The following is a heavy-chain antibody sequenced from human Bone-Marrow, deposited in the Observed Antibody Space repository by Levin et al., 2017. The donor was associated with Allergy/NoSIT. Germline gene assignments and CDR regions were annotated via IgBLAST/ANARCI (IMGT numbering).Heavy chain of an antibody. D-gene: IGHD6-19*01. CDR2: INPNSGGT. J-gene: IGHJ4*02. CDR1: GYTFTGYY. V-gene: IGHV1-2*06. Sequence: ASVKVSCKASGYTFTGYYMHWVRQAPGQGLEWMGRINPNSGGTNYAQKFQGRVTMTRDTSISTAYMELSRLRSDDTAVYYCARNGIAVDGFDYWGQGTLVTVSS. CDR3: ARNGIAVDGFDY.